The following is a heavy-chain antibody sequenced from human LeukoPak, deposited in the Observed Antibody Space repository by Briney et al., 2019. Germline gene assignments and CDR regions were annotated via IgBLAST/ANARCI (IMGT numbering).Heavy chain of an antibody. V-gene: IGHV3-48*02. Sequence: GGSLRLSCAASGFAFSSYNMNWVRQAPGKGLEWISYIGSGGGPTHFADSVRGRFTISRDDAKSSLYLQMNSLRDEDTAVYYCARRPYSDTSGRLSDVWGQGTTVTVSS. CDR1: GFAFSSYN. CDR2: IGSGGGPT. CDR3: ARRPYSDTSGRLSDV. J-gene: IGHJ6*02. D-gene: IGHD3-22*01.